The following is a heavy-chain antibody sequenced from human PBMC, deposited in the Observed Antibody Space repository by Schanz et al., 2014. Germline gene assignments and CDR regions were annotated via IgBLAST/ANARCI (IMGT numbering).Heavy chain of an antibody. J-gene: IGHJ3*02. V-gene: IGHV1-18*01. CDR3: ARVHIATYHYNSPDAFDI. D-gene: IGHD3-10*01. Sequence: QLMQSGSEVRKPGASVKVSCKASGYIFGSHGMTWVRQAPGQGPELMGWINANTGNTQYAQKFQGRVNMTRDTVTTTVHLELTRLRADDTAIYYCARVHIATYHYNSPDAFDIWGQGTRVTVSS. CDR2: INANTGNT. CDR1: GYIFGSHG.